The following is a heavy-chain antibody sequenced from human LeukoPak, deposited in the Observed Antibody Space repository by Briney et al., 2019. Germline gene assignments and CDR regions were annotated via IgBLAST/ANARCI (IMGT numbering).Heavy chain of an antibody. CDR2: IRFDGSNN. CDR1: GFTFSSYG. J-gene: IGHJ4*02. V-gene: IGHV3-30*02. CDR3: ARASGQLQNLNY. Sequence: GGSLRLSCAALGFTFSSYGMHWVRQAPGKGLEWVAFIRFDGSNNYYADSVKGRFTISRDNSKNTLYLQMNSLRAEDTAVYYCARASGQLQNLNYWGQGTLVTVSS. D-gene: IGHD5-18*01.